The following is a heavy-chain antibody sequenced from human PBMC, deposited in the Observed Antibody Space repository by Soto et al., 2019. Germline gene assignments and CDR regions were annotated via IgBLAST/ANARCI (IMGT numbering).Heavy chain of an antibody. CDR3: ASRAVADVAFAI. D-gene: IGHD6-19*01. Sequence: QVQLVQSGAEVKKPGSSVKVSCKASGGTFSSYTISWVRQAPGQGLEWMGRIIPILGIANYAQKFQGRVTIPADKSTRTAYMELSSLRSEDTAVYYCASRAVADVAFAIWGQGTMVTVSS. J-gene: IGHJ3*02. V-gene: IGHV1-69*02. CDR1: GGTFSSYT. CDR2: IIPILGIA.